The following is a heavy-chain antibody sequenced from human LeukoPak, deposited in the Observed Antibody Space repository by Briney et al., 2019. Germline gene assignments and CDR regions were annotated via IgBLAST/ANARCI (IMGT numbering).Heavy chain of an antibody. D-gene: IGHD3-3*01. Sequence: SVKVSCKASGGTFSSYAISWVSQAPGQGLEWMGGIIPIFGTANYAQKFQGRVTITTDESTSTAYMELSSLRSEDTAVYYCARSEITYYDFWSGYTGLSCWGQGTLVTVSS. CDR3: ARSEITYYDFWSGYTGLSC. V-gene: IGHV1-69*05. CDR2: IIPIFGTA. J-gene: IGHJ4*02. CDR1: GGTFSSYA.